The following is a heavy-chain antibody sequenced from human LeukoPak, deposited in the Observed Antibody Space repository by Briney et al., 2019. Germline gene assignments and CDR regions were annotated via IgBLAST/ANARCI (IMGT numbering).Heavy chain of an antibody. J-gene: IGHJ4*02. CDR3: ARQGRGYGGNSDY. Sequence: IPSETLSLTCTVSGGSISSYYWTWIRQPPGKGLEWIGYIYYSRSTNYNPSLKSRVTISVDTSKNQFSLKLSSVTAADTAVYYCARQGRGYGGNSDYWGQGTLVTVSS. V-gene: IGHV4-59*08. CDR2: IYYSRST. CDR1: GGSISSYY. D-gene: IGHD4-23*01.